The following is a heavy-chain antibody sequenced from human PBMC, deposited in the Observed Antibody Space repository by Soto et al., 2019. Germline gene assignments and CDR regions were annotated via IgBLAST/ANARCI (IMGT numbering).Heavy chain of an antibody. CDR1: GFTFTSSA. CDR3: AAARSSSGWYMAFDI. V-gene: IGHV1-58*02. Sequence: SVKVSCKASGFTFTSSAMQWVRQARGQRLEWIGWIVVGSGNTNYAQKFQERVTITRDTSTSTAYMELSSLRSEDTAVYYCAAARSSSGWYMAFDIWGQGTMVTVSS. D-gene: IGHD6-19*01. J-gene: IGHJ3*02. CDR2: IVVGSGNT.